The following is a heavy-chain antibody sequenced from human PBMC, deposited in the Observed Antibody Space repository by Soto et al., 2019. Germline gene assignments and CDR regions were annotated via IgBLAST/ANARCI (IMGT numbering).Heavy chain of an antibody. CDR3: ARNKLYYYDSRGFLPPLS. V-gene: IGHV1-18*01. CDR2: ISAYNGNT. Sequence: ASVKVSCKASGYSFTSYGISWVRQAPGQGLEWMGWISAYNGNTNYAQKLQGRVTMTTDTSTSTAYMELRSLRSDDTAVYYCARNKLYYYDSRGFLPPLSWGQGTLVTVSS. J-gene: IGHJ5*02. CDR1: GYSFTSYG. D-gene: IGHD3-22*01.